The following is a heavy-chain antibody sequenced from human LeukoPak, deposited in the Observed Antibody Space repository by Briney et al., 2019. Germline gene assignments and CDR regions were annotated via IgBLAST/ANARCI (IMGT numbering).Heavy chain of an antibody. CDR2: ISSSGSTI. J-gene: IGHJ4*02. Sequence: GGSLRLSCAASGFTFSDYYMSWIRQAPGKGLEWVSYISSSGSTIYYADSVKGRFTISRDNAKNSLYLQMNSLRAEDTAVYYCATPAPHRFTSRADYFDYWGQGTLVTVSS. CDR3: ATPAPHRFTSRADYFDY. D-gene: IGHD2-2*01. V-gene: IGHV3-11*01. CDR1: GFTFSDYY.